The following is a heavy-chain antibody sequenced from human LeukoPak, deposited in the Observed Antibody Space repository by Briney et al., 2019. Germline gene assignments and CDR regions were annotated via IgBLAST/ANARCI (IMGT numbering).Heavy chain of an antibody. V-gene: IGHV4-34*01. J-gene: IGHJ4*02. Sequence: PSETLSLTCAVYGGSFSGYYWSWIRQPPGKGLEWIGEINHSGSTNYNPSLKSRVTISVDTSKNQFSLKLSSVTAADTAVYYCARVGGGGSPTAPFDYWGQGTLVTVSS. D-gene: IGHD3-16*01. CDR2: INHSGST. CDR1: GGSFSGYY. CDR3: ARVGGGGSPTAPFDY.